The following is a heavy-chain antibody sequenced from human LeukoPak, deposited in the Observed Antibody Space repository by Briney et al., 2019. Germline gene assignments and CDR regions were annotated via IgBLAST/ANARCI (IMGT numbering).Heavy chain of an antibody. J-gene: IGHJ4*02. CDR1: GYTLTSYG. V-gene: IGHV1-18*04. D-gene: IGHD2-15*01. Sequence: ASVNVSCKASGYTLTSYGISWVRQAPGQGLEWMGWISAYNGNTNYAQKLQGRVTMTTDASTSTAYMELRSLRSDDTAVYYCARDLGVVVAADYFDYWGQGTLVTVSS. CDR2: ISAYNGNT. CDR3: ARDLGVVVAADYFDY.